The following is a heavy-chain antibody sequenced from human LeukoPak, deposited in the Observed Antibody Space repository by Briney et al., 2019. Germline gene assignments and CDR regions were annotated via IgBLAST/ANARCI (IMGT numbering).Heavy chain of an antibody. J-gene: IGHJ4*02. CDR2: ISYDGSNK. Sequence: GGSLRLSCAASGFTFSSYGMHWVRQAPGKGLEWVAVISYDGSNKYYADSVKGRFTISRDNSKNTLYLQMNSLRAEGTAVYYCAKVLFDWLPYFDYWGQGTLVTVSS. V-gene: IGHV3-30*18. CDR3: AKVLFDWLPYFDY. CDR1: GFTFSSYG. D-gene: IGHD3-9*01.